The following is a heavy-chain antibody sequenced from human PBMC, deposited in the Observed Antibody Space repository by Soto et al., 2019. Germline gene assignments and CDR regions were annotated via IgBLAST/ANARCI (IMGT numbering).Heavy chain of an antibody. V-gene: IGHV5-51*01. CDR2: IYPGDSDT. CDR1: GYSFTSYW. J-gene: IGHJ5*02. Sequence: GESLKISCKGSGYSFTSYWIGWVRQMPGKGLEWMGIIYPGDSDTRYSPSFQGQVTISADKSISTPYLQWSSLKASDTAMYYCARHPDYYDSSGENWFDPWGQGTLVTVSS. D-gene: IGHD3-22*01. CDR3: ARHPDYYDSSGENWFDP.